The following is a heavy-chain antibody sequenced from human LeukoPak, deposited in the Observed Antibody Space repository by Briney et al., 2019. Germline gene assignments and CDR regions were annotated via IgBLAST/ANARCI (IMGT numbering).Heavy chain of an antibody. D-gene: IGHD3-3*01. J-gene: IGHJ6*03. CDR3: ARGYYDFWSGYYLSDYYYYMDV. Sequence: GGSLRLSCVASGFTFSSYSMNWVRQAPGKGLEWVSSISSSSSYIYYADSVKGRFTISRDNAKNSLYLQMNSLRAEDTAVYYCARGYYDFWSGYYLSDYYYYMDVWGKGTTVTVSS. CDR1: GFTFSSYS. CDR2: ISSSSSYI. V-gene: IGHV3-21*01.